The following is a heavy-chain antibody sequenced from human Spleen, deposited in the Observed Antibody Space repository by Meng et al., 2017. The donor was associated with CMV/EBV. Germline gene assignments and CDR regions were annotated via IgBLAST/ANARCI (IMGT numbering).Heavy chain of an antibody. Sequence: CKASGYTFTSYGISWVRQAPGQGLEWMGWISGYNGNTNYAQKLQGRVTMTTDTSTSTAYMELRSLRSDDTAVYYCARDPSQGNWFDPWGQGTLVTVSS. CDR3: ARDPSQGNWFDP. V-gene: IGHV1-18*01. J-gene: IGHJ5*02. CDR2: ISGYNGNT. CDR1: GYTFTSYG.